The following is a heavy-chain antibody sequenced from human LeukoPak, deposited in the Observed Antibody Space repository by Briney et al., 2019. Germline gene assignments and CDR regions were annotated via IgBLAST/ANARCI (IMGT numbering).Heavy chain of an antibody. CDR3: ARGKGYSGSYWAFDY. CDR1: GYTFTSYY. Sequence: ASVKLSCKASGYTFTSYYMYWVRQAPGQGFEWMGIINPNGGSTTYAQKFRGRVTMTRDTSTSTVYMELSSLRSEDTAVYYCARGKGYSGSYWAFDYWGQGTLVTVSS. V-gene: IGHV1-46*01. CDR2: INPNGGST. D-gene: IGHD1-26*01. J-gene: IGHJ4*02.